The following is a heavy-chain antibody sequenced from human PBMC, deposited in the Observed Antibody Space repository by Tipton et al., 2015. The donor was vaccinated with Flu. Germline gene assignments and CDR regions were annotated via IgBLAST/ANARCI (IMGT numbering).Heavy chain of an antibody. V-gene: IGHV5-51*03. D-gene: IGHD2-2*01. CDR3: ARKYCSSTTCYQALDV. CDR1: GYIFINYR. Sequence: QSGAEVKKPGESLQISCKASGYIFINYRIAWVRQMPGKGLEWMGIIYPGDSDTRYSPSFQGQVTISADKSVTTAYLQWSSLKASDTAMYYCARKYCSSTTCYQALDVWGQGTMVTVSS. CDR2: IYPGDSDT. J-gene: IGHJ3*01.